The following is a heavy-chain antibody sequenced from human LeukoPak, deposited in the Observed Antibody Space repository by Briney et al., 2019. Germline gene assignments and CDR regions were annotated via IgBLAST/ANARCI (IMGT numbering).Heavy chain of an antibody. CDR2: IWYDGSNK. CDR3: ARGDIVVVPAATDFDY. D-gene: IGHD2-2*01. Sequence: GGSLRLSCAASGFTFSSYGMHWVRQAPGKGLEWVAVIWYDGSNKYYADSVKGRFTISRDNSKNTLYLQMNSLRAEDTAVYYCARGDIVVVPAATDFDYWGQGTLVTVSS. CDR1: GFTFSSYG. J-gene: IGHJ4*02. V-gene: IGHV3-33*01.